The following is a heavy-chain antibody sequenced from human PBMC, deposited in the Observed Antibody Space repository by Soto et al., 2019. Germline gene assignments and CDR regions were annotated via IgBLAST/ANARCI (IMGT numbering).Heavy chain of an antibody. Sequence: KGLEWIGYIYYSGSTNYNPSLKSRVTISVDTSKNQFSLKLSSVTAAVTFVQDGAGIRDVRSVSAILLHRSSDL. CDR2: IYYSGST. D-gene: IGHD3-10*02. CDR3: AGIRDVRSVSAILLHRSSDL. V-gene: IGHV4-59*01. J-gene: IGHJ2*01.